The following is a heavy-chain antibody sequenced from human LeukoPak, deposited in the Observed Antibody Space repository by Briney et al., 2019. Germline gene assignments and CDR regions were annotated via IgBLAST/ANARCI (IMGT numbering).Heavy chain of an antibody. D-gene: IGHD3-10*01. CDR3: ARIGEVEMATEWFPDDAFNM. CDR2: INPNSGGT. Sequence: ASVKVSCKASGYTFTGYYMHWVRQAPGQGLEWMGWINPNSGGTNYAQKFQGRVTMTRDTSISTAYMELSRLRSDDTAVYYCARIGEVEMATEWFPDDAFNMWGQGTMVTVSS. J-gene: IGHJ3*02. CDR1: GYTFTGYY. V-gene: IGHV1-2*02.